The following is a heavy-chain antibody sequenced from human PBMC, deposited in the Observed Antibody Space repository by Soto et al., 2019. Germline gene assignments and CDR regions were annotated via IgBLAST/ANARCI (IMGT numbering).Heavy chain of an antibody. J-gene: IGHJ4*02. D-gene: IGHD3-10*01. Sequence: GGSLRLSCAASGFTFSTYAMNWVRQAPGKGPEWVSAISSSSINIYYADSVKGRLTISRDNAENSLYLHMNSLRAEDTAVYYCARDDPSSGITPFDYWGQGTLVTVSA. CDR3: ARDDPSSGITPFDY. CDR2: ISSSSINI. V-gene: IGHV3-21*01. CDR1: GFTFSTYA.